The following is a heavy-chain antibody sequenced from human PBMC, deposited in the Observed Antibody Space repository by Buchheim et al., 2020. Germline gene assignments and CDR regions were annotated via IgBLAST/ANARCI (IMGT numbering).Heavy chain of an antibody. CDR3: AKSTIFGVVILGY. CDR1: GFTFSSYG. V-gene: IGHV3-30*18. CDR2: ISYDGSNK. Sequence: QVQLVESGGGVVQPGRSLRLSCAASGFTFSSYGMHWVRQAPGKGLEWVAVISYDGSNKYYADPVKGRFTISRDNSKNTLYLQMNSLRAEDTAVYYCAKSTIFGVVILGYWGQGTL. D-gene: IGHD3-3*01. J-gene: IGHJ4*02.